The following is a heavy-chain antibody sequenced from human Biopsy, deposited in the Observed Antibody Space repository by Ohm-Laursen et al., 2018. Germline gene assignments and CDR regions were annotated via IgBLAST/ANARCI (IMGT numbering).Heavy chain of an antibody. CDR2: TFESGDTT. D-gene: IGHD5-18*01. CDR3: AKDRYNYTPIGGFSMDV. V-gene: IGHV3-23*01. CDR1: GSTFSRYG. Sequence: SLRLSCSASGSTFSRYGMSWVRQAPGKGLEWVSVTFESGDTTHYGDSVKGRFTISRDNSRDTLYLQMSSLGAEDTAVYYCAKDRYNYTPIGGFSMDVWGQGTTVTVSS. J-gene: IGHJ6*02.